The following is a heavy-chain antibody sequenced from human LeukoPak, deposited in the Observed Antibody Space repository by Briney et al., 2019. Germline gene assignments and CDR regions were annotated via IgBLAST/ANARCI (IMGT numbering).Heavy chain of an antibody. J-gene: IGHJ6*03. CDR3: ASSPPESGYDWRLYYYYYMDV. CDR2: IIPIFGTA. CDR1: GGTFSSYA. Sequence: SVKVSCKASGGTFSSYAISWVRQAPGQGLEWMGGIIPIFGTANYAQKFQGRVTITTDESTSTAYMALSSLRSEDTAVYYCASSPPESGYDWRLYYYYYMDVWGKGTTVTVSS. D-gene: IGHD5-12*01. V-gene: IGHV1-69*05.